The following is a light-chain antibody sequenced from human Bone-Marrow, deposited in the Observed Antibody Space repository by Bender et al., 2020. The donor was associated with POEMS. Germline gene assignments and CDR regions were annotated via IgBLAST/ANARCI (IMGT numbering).Light chain of an antibody. J-gene: IGLJ2*01. V-gene: IGLV2-14*02. Sequence: QSALTQPASVSGSPGQSITISCTGASSDVGAYNLVSWYQQHPGKAPKLLIYEVRKRPSGVSNRFSGSKSDNTASLTISGLQAEDEADFYCCSYIGISTLGFGGGTKLTVL. CDR2: EVR. CDR3: CSYIGISTLG. CDR1: SSDVGAYNL.